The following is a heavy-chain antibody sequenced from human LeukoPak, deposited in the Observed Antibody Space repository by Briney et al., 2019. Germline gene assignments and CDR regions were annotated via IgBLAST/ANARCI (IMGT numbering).Heavy chain of an antibody. V-gene: IGHV1-18*01. CDR2: ISGHSGDT. Sequence: ASVHVSCKTSGYSFNTYGITWVRQAPGQGLEWMGWISGHSGDTQYARKFQGRVTLTTDSSTNTAYMDLRALKSDDTAVYYCLRDASGWFLGVQEFHFWGQGTLVIVSS. J-gene: IGHJ4*02. CDR1: GYSFNTYG. CDR3: LRDASGWFLGVQEFHF. D-gene: IGHD6-19*01.